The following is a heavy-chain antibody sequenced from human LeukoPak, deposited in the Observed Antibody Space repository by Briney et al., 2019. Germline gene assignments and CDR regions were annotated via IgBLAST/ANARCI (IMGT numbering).Heavy chain of an antibody. CDR1: GFTVSSNY. D-gene: IGHD3-9*01. CDR3: AKFYDILTGYIDY. V-gene: IGHV3-23*01. Sequence: TGGSLRLSCAASGFTVSSNYMSWVRQSPGKGLEWVSAISGGGGTTYYAYYADSVKGRFTISRDNSKNTLYLLMNSLRAEDTAVYYCAKFYDILTGYIDYWGQGTLVTVSS. J-gene: IGHJ4*02. CDR2: ISGGGGTTYYA.